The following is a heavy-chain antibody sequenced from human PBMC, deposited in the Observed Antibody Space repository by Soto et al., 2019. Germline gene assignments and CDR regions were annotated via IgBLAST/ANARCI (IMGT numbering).Heavy chain of an antibody. Sequence: EVQLLESGGGLVQPGGSLRLSCAASGFTFSSYAMSWVRQAPGKGLEWVSAISNIGGSTYYADSVKGRFTISRDNSKNSLYLQMNSRRAEYTGVYYCAKPRYNWKFDAFDIWGEGTMVTVST. J-gene: IGHJ3*02. D-gene: IGHD1-1*01. V-gene: IGHV3-23*01. CDR1: GFTFSSYA. CDR2: ISNIGGST. CDR3: AKPRYNWKFDAFDI.